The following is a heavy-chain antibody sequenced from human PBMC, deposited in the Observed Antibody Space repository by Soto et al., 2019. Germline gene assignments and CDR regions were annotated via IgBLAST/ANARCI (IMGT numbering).Heavy chain of an antibody. V-gene: IGHV1-18*01. CDR2: ISAYNGNT. Sequence: ASVKVSCKASGYTFTSYGISWVRQAPGQGLEWMGWISAYNGNTNYAQKLQGRVTMTTDTSTSTAYMELRSLRSDDTAVYYCARDCSSTSCMGDYYYYYYMDVWGKGTTVTVSS. J-gene: IGHJ6*03. CDR1: GYTFTSYG. CDR3: ARDCSSTSCMGDYYYYYYMDV. D-gene: IGHD2-2*01.